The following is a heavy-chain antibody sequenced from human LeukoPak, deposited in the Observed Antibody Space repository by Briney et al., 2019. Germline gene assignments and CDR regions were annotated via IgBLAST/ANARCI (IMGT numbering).Heavy chain of an antibody. D-gene: IGHD2-8*01. CDR3: ARVPTNSWYNWFDP. J-gene: IGHJ5*02. V-gene: IGHV3-13*01. Sequence: GSLRLSCAASGFAFSIYDMHWVRQPTGKGLEWVSAIGTTDNTYYIDSVKGRFTISRENAKNSLYLQMNSLRAEDTAIYYCARVPTNSWYNWFDPWGQGTLVTVSS. CDR2: IGTTDNT. CDR1: GFAFSIYD.